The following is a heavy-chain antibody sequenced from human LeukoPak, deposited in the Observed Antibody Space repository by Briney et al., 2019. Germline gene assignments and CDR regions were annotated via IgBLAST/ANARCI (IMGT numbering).Heavy chain of an antibody. J-gene: IGHJ4*02. CDR3: AKEEWLLAVYFDY. V-gene: IGHV3-7*03. Sequence: GGSLRLSCAASGFTFSSYWMSWVRQAPGKGLEWVANIKQDGSKKYYVDSVKGRFTISRDNSKNTLYLQMNSLRAEDTAVYYCAKEEWLLAVYFDYWGQGTLVTVSS. CDR2: IKQDGSKK. D-gene: IGHD3-3*01. CDR1: GFTFSSYW.